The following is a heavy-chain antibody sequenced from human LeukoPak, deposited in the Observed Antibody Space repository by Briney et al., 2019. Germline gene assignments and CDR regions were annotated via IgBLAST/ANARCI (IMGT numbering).Heavy chain of an antibody. D-gene: IGHD3-3*01. CDR3: ANSDDSWSSNYGRMDV. CDR2: ISGDGGST. J-gene: IGHJ6*04. V-gene: IGHV3-43*02. CDR1: GFTFDDYV. Sequence: GGXLRLSCVASGFTFDDYVMHWVRQGPGRGLEWVSLISGDGGSTFYADSVKGRFTISRDNSKNSLYLQMNSLRTEDTALYYCANSDDSWSSNYGRMDVWGKGTTVTVSS.